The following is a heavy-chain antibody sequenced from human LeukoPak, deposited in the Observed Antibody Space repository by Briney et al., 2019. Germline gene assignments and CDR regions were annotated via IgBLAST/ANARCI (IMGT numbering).Heavy chain of an antibody. V-gene: IGHV1-69*05. Sequence: GASVKVSYKASGGTFSSYAISWVRQAPGQGLEWMGGIIPIFGTANYAQKFQGRVTITTDESTSTAYMELSSLRSEDTAVYYCARSGGYYYYMDVWGKGTTVTVSS. CDR1: GGTFSSYA. CDR2: IIPIFGTA. D-gene: IGHD1-14*01. CDR3: ARSGGYYYYMDV. J-gene: IGHJ6*03.